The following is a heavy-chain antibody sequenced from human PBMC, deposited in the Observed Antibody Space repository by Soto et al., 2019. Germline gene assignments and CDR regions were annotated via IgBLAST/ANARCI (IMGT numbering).Heavy chain of an antibody. D-gene: IGHD2-2*01. Sequence: EVQLVASGGGLIQPGGSLRLSCAASGFAVNSDYMSWVRQAPGKGLEWVSVLYGGGTTHYSDSVKGRVTISRDNSKNTVFLQMNSLRAEDTAVYYCVRTSRYWGQGTRVIVSS. CDR2: LYGGGTT. J-gene: IGHJ4*02. V-gene: IGHV3-53*01. CDR3: VRTSRY. CDR1: GFAVNSDY.